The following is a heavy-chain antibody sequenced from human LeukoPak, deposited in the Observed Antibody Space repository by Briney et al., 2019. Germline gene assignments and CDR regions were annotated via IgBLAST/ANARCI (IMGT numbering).Heavy chain of an antibody. D-gene: IGHD3-10*01. CDR3: VTGDPICFDP. V-gene: IGHV3-23*01. Sequence: PSETLSLTCTVSGYSISSGYYWGWVRQAPGKGLEWVSAISGSGGSTYYADSVKGRFTISRDNSKNTLYLQMNSLRAEDTAVYYCVTGDPICFDPWGQGALVTVSS. CDR2: ISGSGGST. J-gene: IGHJ5*02. CDR1: GYSISSGYY.